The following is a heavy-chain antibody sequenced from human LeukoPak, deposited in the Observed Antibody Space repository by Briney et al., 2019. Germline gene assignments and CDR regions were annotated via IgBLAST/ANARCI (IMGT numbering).Heavy chain of an antibody. CDR3: ARGRSITILRGVAISDGFDI. D-gene: IGHD3-10*01. J-gene: IGHJ3*02. CDR2: IGYDGSNK. V-gene: IGHV3-33*01. Sequence: PGRSLRLSCAVSGFTFSSYGMHWVRQAPGKGLEWVAVIGYDGSNKDYADSVKGRFTISRDNAKNSLYLHMNSLRPDDTAVYYCARGRSITILRGVAISDGFDIWGQGTKVIVS. CDR1: GFTFSSYG.